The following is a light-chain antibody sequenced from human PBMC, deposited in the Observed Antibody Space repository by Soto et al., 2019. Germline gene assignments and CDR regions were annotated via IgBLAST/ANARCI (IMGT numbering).Light chain of an antibody. CDR3: QQYNSVTRM. V-gene: IGKV1-5*03. CDR2: KAS. Sequence: DIQMTQSPSTLSASVGDTVTITCRASQGISSYLAWYQQKPGKAPKLLIYKASSLEIGVPSRFSGSGSGTEFTLTISSLQPDDFATYYCQQYNSVTRMVGQGSKV. CDR1: QGISSY. J-gene: IGKJ1*01.